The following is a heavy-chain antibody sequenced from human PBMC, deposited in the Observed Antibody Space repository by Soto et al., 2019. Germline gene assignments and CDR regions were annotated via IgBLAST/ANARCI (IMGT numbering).Heavy chain of an antibody. CDR1: GYTFTSYA. CDR3: ARDGGGSSSWYGF. Sequence: ASVKVSCKASGYTFTSYAMHWVRQAPGQRLEWMGWVNAGNGNTKYSQKFQGRVTITRDTSASTAYMELSSLRSEDTAVYYCARDGGGSSSWYGFWGQGTLVTVSS. J-gene: IGHJ4*02. V-gene: IGHV1-3*01. D-gene: IGHD6-13*01. CDR2: VNAGNGNT.